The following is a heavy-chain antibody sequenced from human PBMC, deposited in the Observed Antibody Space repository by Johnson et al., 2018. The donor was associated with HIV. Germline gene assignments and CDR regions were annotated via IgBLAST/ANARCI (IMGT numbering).Heavy chain of an antibody. D-gene: IGHD1-26*01. Sequence: YWLSWVRQAPGKGLEWVANIKQDGSNKYYADSVKGRFTISRDNSKNTLYLQMNSLRAEDTAVYYCAKSTWELRHLDAFDIWGQGTMVTVSS. CDR2: IKQDGSNK. J-gene: IGHJ3*02. CDR1: YW. CDR3: AKSTWELRHLDAFDI. V-gene: IGHV3-7*01.